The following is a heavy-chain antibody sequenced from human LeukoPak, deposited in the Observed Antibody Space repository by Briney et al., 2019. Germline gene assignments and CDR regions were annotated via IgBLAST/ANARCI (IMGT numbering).Heavy chain of an antibody. Sequence: GGSLRLSCAASGFTFSSHDMHWVRQATGKGLEWVSAIGTAGDTYYPGSVKGRFTISRENAKNSLYLQMNSLRAGDTAVYYCARVKSYSSGGLDAFDIWGQGTMVTVSS. V-gene: IGHV3-13*01. CDR3: ARVKSYSSGGLDAFDI. J-gene: IGHJ3*02. CDR2: IGTAGDT. D-gene: IGHD6-19*01. CDR1: GFTFSSHD.